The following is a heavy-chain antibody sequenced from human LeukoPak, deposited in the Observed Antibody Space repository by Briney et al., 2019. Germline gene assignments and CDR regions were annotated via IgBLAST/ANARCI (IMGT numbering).Heavy chain of an antibody. CDR1: GYSFTTSW. V-gene: IGHV5-51*01. J-gene: IGHJ4*02. Sequence: GESLKISCKGSGYSFTTSWISWVRQMPGKGLEWMGIIYVGDSDTRYSPSFQGQVTNSADKSISTAYLQWSSLKASDTAMYYCARIQSNRFDSWGQGTLVTVSP. D-gene: IGHD1-1*01. CDR2: IYVGDSDT. CDR3: ARIQSNRFDS.